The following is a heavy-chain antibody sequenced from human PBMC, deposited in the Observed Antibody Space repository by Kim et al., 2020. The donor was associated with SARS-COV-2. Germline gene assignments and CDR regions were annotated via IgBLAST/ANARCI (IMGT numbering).Heavy chain of an antibody. J-gene: IGHJ4*02. Sequence: GGSLRLSCAASGFTFSSYAMSWVRQAPGKGLEWVSAISGSGGSTYYADSVKGRFTISRDNSKNTLYLQMNSLRAEDTAVYYCAKDRVSIVEYYYGSGRPYYFDYWGQGTLVTVSS. D-gene: IGHD3-10*01. V-gene: IGHV3-23*01. CDR1: GFTFSSYA. CDR2: ISGSGGST. CDR3: AKDRVSIVEYYYGSGRPYYFDY.